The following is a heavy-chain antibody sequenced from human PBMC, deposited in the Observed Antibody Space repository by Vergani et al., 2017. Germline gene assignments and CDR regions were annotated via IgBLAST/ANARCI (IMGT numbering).Heavy chain of an antibody. CDR2: INHSGST. CDR1: GGSISGYY. CDR3: ARGNYYGSGSYYRVKKYFDY. V-gene: IGHV4-34*01. J-gene: IGHJ4*02. D-gene: IGHD3-10*01. Sequence: QVQLQESGPGLVKPSETLSLTCTVSGGSISGYYWSWIRQPPGKGLEWIGEINHSGSTNYNPSLKSRVTISVDTSKNQFSLKLSSVTAADTAVYYCARGNYYGSGSYYRVKKYFDYWGQGTLVTVSS.